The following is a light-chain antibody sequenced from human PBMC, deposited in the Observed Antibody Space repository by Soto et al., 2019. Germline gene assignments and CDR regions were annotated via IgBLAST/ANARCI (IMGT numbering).Light chain of an antibody. Sequence: EIVLTQSPGTLSLSPGERATLSCISSQSVSSSYLAWYQQKPGQAPRLLIYGASSRATGIPDRFSGSGSGTDCTLTISRLEPEDFAVYYCQQYGSSPPWTFGQGNKVEIK. V-gene: IGKV3-20*01. CDR2: GAS. J-gene: IGKJ1*01. CDR3: QQYGSSPPWT. CDR1: QSVSSSY.